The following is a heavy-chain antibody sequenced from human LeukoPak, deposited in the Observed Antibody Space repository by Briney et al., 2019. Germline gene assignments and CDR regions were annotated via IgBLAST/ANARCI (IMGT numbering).Heavy chain of an antibody. J-gene: IGHJ3*02. CDR1: GGSISSDY. CDR3: ARQVELPDAFDI. CDR2: IYYSEST. V-gene: IGHV4-59*01. D-gene: IGHD1-7*01. Sequence: SETLSLTCTVSGGSISSDYWSWIRQPPGKGLEWIGYIYYSESTNYNPSLKSRVTISVDTSKNQFSLKLSVVTAADTAVYYCARQVELPDAFDIWGQGTMVTVSS.